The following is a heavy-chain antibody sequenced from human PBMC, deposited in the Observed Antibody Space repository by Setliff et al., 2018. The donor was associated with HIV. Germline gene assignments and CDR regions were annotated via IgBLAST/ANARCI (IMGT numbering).Heavy chain of an antibody. V-gene: IGHV3-23*01. CDR1: GFIFGDYA. Sequence: GESLKISCAASGFIFGDYAMSWVRQAPGKGLEWVSAISSGDFATYFADSVKGRFTISRDNSKKTLYLQMSSLRTEDTAVYYCANYYHSSGGYAFDTWGQGTMVTVSS. J-gene: IGHJ3*02. CDR3: ANYYHSSGGYAFDT. CDR2: ISSGDFAT. D-gene: IGHD3-22*01.